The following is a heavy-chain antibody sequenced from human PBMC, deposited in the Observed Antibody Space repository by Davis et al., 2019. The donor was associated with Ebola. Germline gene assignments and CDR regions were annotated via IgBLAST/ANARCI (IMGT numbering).Heavy chain of an antibody. CDR3: ATAFDYYTNGMDV. Sequence: PGGSLRLSCAASGFTFKSYGMNWVRQAPGKGLEWVASIWYEGRSKYYAESVDGRFTTSRDNSKNTLFLQMNSVRADDTGTYYCATAFDYYTNGMDVWGKGVKVTVSS. CDR1: GFTFKSYG. J-gene: IGHJ6*04. V-gene: IGHV3-30*02. CDR2: IWYEGRSK.